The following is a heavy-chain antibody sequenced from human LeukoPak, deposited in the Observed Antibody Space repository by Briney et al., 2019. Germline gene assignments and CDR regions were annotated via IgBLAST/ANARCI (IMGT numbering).Heavy chain of an antibody. CDR2: MNPNSGNT. V-gene: IGHV1-8*02. D-gene: IGHD6-6*01. Sequence: ASVKVSCKASGGTFSSYAINWVRQATGQGLEWMGWMNPNSGNTGYAQKFQGRVTMTRNTSISTAYMELSSLRSEDTAVYYCARARAGKQLVPRGYYFDYWGQGTLVTVSS. CDR3: ARARAGKQLVPRGYYFDY. CDR1: GGTFSSYA. J-gene: IGHJ4*02.